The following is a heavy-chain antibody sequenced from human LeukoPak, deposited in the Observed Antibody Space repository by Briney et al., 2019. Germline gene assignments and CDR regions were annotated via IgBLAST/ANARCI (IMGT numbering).Heavy chain of an antibody. D-gene: IGHD4-17*01. CDR3: AREVYGDYGSVLFDY. J-gene: IGHJ4*02. CDR2: IKQDGSEK. V-gene: IGHV3-7*01. CDR1: GFTFSSYG. Sequence: GALRLSCAASGFTFSSYGMHWVRQAPGKGLEWVANIKQDGSEKYYVDSVKGRFTISRDNAKNSLYLQMNSLRAEDTAVYYCAREVYGDYGSVLFDYWGQGTLVTVSS.